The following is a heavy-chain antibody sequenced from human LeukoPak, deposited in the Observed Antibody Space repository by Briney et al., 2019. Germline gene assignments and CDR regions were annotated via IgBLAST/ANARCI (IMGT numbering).Heavy chain of an antibody. Sequence: PGGSLRLSCAVSGFTVSNNFMNWVRQSPGKGLEWVSVTHSDGTTYFADSVQGRFTISRDNSKNTLYLQMNSLRDEDTAVYYCAKGGWLDNWGQGTLVTVSS. CDR2: THSDGTT. CDR1: GFTVSNNF. J-gene: IGHJ4*02. V-gene: IGHV3-66*01. D-gene: IGHD2-15*01. CDR3: AKGGWLDN.